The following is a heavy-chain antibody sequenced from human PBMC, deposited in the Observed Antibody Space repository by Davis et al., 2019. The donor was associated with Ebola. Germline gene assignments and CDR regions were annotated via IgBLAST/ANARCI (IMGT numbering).Heavy chain of an antibody. Sequence: ASVKVSCKASGYTFTSYDIFWVRQATGQGLEWMGWMNPNSGNTDYAQRFQGRVTMTRDTSKSTAYMELSGLRSDDTAVYYCARVLHGSGSYYMPYYYYYYGMDVWGQGTTVTVSS. V-gene: IGHV1-8*01. CDR2: MNPNSGNT. CDR1: GYTFTSYD. CDR3: ARVLHGSGSYYMPYYYYYYGMDV. J-gene: IGHJ6*02. D-gene: IGHD3-10*01.